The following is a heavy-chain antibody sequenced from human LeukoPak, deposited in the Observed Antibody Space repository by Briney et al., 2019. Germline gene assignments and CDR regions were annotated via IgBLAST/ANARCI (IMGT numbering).Heavy chain of an antibody. V-gene: IGHV1-8*01. CDR2: MNPNSGNT. CDR3: ASEYCSGGSCLID. J-gene: IGHJ4*02. Sequence: GASVKVSCKASGYTFTSYDINWVRQATGQGLEWMRWMNPNSGNTGYAQKFQGRVTMTRNTSISTAYMELSSLRSEDTAMYYCASEYCSGGSCLIDWGQGTLVTVSS. CDR1: GYTFTSYD. D-gene: IGHD2-15*01.